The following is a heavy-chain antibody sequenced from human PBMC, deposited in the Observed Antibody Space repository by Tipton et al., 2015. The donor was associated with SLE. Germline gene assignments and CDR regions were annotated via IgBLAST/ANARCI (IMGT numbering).Heavy chain of an antibody. V-gene: IGHV3-23*01. J-gene: IGHJ6*02. CDR2: ISGSGGST. D-gene: IGHD2-2*02. CDR3: AKGPGYCSSTSCYKGGYYYGMDV. Sequence: SLRLSCAASGFTFSNAWMSWVRQAPGKGLEWVSAISGSGGSTYYADSVKGRFTISRDNSKNTLYLQMNSLRAEDTAVYYCAKGPGYCSSTSCYKGGYYYGMDVWGQGTTVTVSS. CDR1: GFTFSNAW.